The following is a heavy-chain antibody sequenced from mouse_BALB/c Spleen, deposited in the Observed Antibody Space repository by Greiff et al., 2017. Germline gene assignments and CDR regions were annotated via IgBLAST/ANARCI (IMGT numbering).Heavy chain of an antibody. D-gene: IGHD3-2*01. J-gene: IGHJ4*01. CDR1: GFTFSDYG. CDR2: ISNLAYSI. CDR3: ARAKTARATDYAMDY. Sequence: EVKLMESGGGLVQPGGSRKLSCAASGFTFSDYGMAWVRQAPGKGPEWVAFISNLAYSIYYADTVTGRFTISRENAKNTLYLEMSSLRSEDTAMYYCARAKTARATDYAMDYWGQGTSVTVSS. V-gene: IGHV5-15*02.